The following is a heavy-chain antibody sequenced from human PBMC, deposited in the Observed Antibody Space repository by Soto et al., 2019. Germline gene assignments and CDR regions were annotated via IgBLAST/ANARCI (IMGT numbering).Heavy chain of an antibody. V-gene: IGHV4-59*01. Sequence: PSETLSLTCTVYGGPISGYYWSWVRQPPGKGLEWIGYIHYSGSTKYNPPLKSRVTMSVDTSKNQFSLSLISLTAADTAVYYCARYTDTYYSYWGQGTPVTVSS. CDR1: GGPISGYY. J-gene: IGHJ4*02. CDR2: IHYSGST. CDR3: ARYTDTYYSY. D-gene: IGHD1-26*01.